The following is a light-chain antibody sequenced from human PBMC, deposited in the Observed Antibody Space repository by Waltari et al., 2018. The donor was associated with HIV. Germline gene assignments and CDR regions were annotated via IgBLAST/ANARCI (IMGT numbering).Light chain of an antibody. CDR1: ALPKQY. CDR2: KDT. CDR3: QSADNTAIYWV. J-gene: IGLJ3*02. V-gene: IGLV3-25*03. Sequence: GQTARITCSGHALPKQYAYWYQQKPGQAPVLVIFKDTERPSGIPDRFSGSSSGTIVTLTISGVQAEDEADYYCQSADNTAIYWVFGGGTKLTVL.